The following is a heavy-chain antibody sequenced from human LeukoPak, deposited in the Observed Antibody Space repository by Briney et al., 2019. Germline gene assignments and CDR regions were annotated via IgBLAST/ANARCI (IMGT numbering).Heavy chain of an antibody. D-gene: IGHD3-3*01. CDR2: IKQDGSEK. CDR1: GFTFSNAW. V-gene: IGHV3-7*01. Sequence: HPGGSLRLSCAASGFTFSNAWMSWVRQAPGKGLEWVANIKQDGSEKYYVDSVKGRFTISRDNAKHSLYLQMNSLRAEDTAVYYCARNDFWSGQYHDYWGQGTLVTVSS. J-gene: IGHJ4*02. CDR3: ARNDFWSGQYHDY.